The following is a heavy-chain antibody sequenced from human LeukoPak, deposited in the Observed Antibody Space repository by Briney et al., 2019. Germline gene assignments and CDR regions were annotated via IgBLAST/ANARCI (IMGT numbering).Heavy chain of an antibody. Sequence: GGSLRLSCAASGFTFSSYWVSWVRQAPGKGLEWVANIKQDGSEKYYVDSVKGRFTISRDNAKNSLYLQMNSLRAEDTAVYYCARVRGILTGYSYYFDYWGQGTLVTVSS. CDR1: GFTFSSYW. J-gene: IGHJ4*02. CDR2: IKQDGSEK. D-gene: IGHD3-9*01. V-gene: IGHV3-7*01. CDR3: ARVRGILTGYSYYFDY.